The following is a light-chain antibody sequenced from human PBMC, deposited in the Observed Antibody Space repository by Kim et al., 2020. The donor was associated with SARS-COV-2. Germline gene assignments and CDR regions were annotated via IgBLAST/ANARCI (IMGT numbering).Light chain of an antibody. CDR3: QQYGSSPRT. V-gene: IGKV3-20*01. CDR1: QSVSNSY. Sequence: LSPGERATLSCRASQSVSNSYLAWYQQNPGQAPRLLISGASSRATGIPDRFSGSGSGTDFTLTISRLEPEDFAVYYCQQYGSSPRTFGQGTKLEI. J-gene: IGKJ2*01. CDR2: GAS.